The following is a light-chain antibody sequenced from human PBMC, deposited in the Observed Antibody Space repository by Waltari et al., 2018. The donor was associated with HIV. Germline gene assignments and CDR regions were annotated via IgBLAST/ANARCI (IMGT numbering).Light chain of an antibody. CDR2: GNG. Sequence: QAVLTQPPSVSGAPGLRVTISCTGSSSNIGAGYDVHWYQQLPGTAPKLLIYGNGNRPSGVPDRFSGSKCGTSASLAIAGLQAEDEAEYYCQSYDSSLSGSVFGGGTKLTVL. J-gene: IGLJ2*01. V-gene: IGLV1-40*01. CDR1: SSNIGAGYD. CDR3: QSYDSSLSGSV.